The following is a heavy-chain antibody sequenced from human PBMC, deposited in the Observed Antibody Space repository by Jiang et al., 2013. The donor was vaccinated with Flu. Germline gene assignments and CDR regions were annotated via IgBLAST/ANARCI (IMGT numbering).Heavy chain of an antibody. CDR3: ARGVAAARPWGPYYYYGMDV. J-gene: IGHJ6*02. V-gene: IGHV1-8*01. CDR2: MNPNSGNT. D-gene: IGHD6-6*01. CDR1: GYTFTSYD. Sequence: SGAEVKKPGASVKVSCKASGYTFTSYDINWVRQATGQGLEWMGWMNPNSGNTGYAQKFQGRVTMTRNTSISTAYMELSSLRSEDTAVYYCARGVAAARPWGPYYYYGMDVWGQGTTVTVSS.